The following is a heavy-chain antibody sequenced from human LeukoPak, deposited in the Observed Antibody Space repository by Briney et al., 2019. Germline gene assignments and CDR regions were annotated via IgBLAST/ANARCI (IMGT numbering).Heavy chain of an antibody. CDR2: INANSGGT. J-gene: IGHJ4*02. CDR1: GYTFTSYS. V-gene: IGHV1-2*02. CDR3: ARDSSTVTTPYFDY. D-gene: IGHD4-4*01. Sequence: ASVKVSCKASGYTFTSYSIHWVRQAPGQGLEWMGWINANSGGTNYAQEFQGRITMTRDTSISTAYMELSRLRSDDTAVYYCARDSSTVTTPYFDYWGQGTLVTVSS.